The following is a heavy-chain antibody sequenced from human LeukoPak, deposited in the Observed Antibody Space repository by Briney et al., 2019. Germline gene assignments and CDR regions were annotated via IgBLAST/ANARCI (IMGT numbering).Heavy chain of an antibody. J-gene: IGHJ4*02. V-gene: IGHV4-59*01. CDR3: ARVRSSGYPPPPAFDY. CDR1: GGSISSYY. CDR2: IYYSGST. D-gene: IGHD3-22*01. Sequence: AETLSLTCTVSGGSISSYYWGWLRQPPGKGLEWVGYIYYSGSTNYNPSLKSRVTISVDTSKNQFSLKLSSVTAADTAVYYCARVRSSGYPPPPAFDYWGQGTLVTVSS.